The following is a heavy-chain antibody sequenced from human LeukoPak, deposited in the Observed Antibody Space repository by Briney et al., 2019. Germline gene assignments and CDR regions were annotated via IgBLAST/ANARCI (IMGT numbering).Heavy chain of an antibody. CDR1: GFSPRTIRGP. CDR2: IYGDGDK. Sequence: SVPRRLTPTHTLSLTCAFSGFSPRTIRGPVGWTLKPPGRALDWVALIYGDGDKHYSPSLKSRLSLTTDASKNQVVLTMSNMDPVDTATYYCAHLVDQYGAGRFDYWGQGTLVTVSS. D-gene: IGHD3-10*01. V-gene: IGHV2-5*02. CDR3: AHLVDQYGAGRFDY. J-gene: IGHJ4*02.